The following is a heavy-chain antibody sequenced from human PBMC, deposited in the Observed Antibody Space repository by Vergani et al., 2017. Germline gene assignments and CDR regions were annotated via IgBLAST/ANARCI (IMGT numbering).Heavy chain of an antibody. Sequence: EVRLLESGGGLVQPGGSLRLSCAASGFTFNIYAMSWVRQAPGKGLEWVSTITYNGGRTYYADSLTGRFTLSRDNAKNTLFLQLKTLRAEDTGVYYCVKDYNIMGALHYWGQGTLVAVSS. CDR1: GFTFNIYA. J-gene: IGHJ4*02. CDR3: VKDYNIMGALHY. V-gene: IGHV3-23*01. CDR2: ITYNGGRT. D-gene: IGHD5-12*01.